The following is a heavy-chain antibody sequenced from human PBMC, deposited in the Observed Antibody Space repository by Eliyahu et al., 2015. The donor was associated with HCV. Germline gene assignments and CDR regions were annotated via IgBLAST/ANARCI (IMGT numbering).Heavy chain of an antibody. CDR3: ARTMVRGVITLPYYYYGMDV. J-gene: IGHJ6*02. CDR2: IDWDDDK. V-gene: IGHV2-70*01. CDR1: GFSLSTSGMC. D-gene: IGHD3-10*01. Sequence: QVTLRESGPALVKPTQTLTLTCTFSGFSLSTSGMCVSWIRQPPGKALEWLALIDWDDDKYYSTSLKTRLTISKDTSKNQVVLTMTNMDPVDTATYYCARTMVRGVITLPYYYYGMDVWGQGTTVTVSS.